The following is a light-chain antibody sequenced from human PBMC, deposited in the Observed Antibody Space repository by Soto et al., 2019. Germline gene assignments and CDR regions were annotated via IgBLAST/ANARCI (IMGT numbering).Light chain of an antibody. CDR2: GAS. J-gene: IGKJ1*01. CDR1: QSVSSN. Sequence: VMPQSLASLSVSPGGRATLSCRASQSVSSNLAWYQQKPGQAPRLLIYGASTRATGIPARFSGSGSGTEFTLTISSLQSEDFAVYYCQQYNNWPRTFGQGTKVDIK. V-gene: IGKV3-15*01. CDR3: QQYNNWPRT.